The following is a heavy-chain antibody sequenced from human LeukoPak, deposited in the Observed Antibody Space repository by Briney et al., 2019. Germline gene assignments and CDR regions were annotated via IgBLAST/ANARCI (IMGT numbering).Heavy chain of an antibody. CDR1: GFVFTSSW. D-gene: IGHD4/OR15-4a*01. V-gene: IGHV5-51*01. Sequence: GESLKISCKGSGFVFTSSWIGWVRHMPGKGPECMGIIFPDDSETRYSPSFVGQGTISADKSSNPVYLQWGSLKDSDTAIYYCVKRLIYDSGAMGIHWGPADGFDIWGPGTMVTVSP. CDR3: VKRLIYDSGAMGIHWGPADGFDI. J-gene: IGHJ3*02. CDR2: IFPDDSET.